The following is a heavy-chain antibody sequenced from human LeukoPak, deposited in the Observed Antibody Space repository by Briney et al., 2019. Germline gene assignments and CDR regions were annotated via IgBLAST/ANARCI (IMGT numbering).Heavy chain of an antibody. CDR1: GGSISTSNYY. CDR3: ARHPCVFAVAGTSVCNYFDY. Sequence: SETLSLTCTVSGGSISTSNYYWGWIRQPPGKGLEWIGNTFYSGSTYYSPSLRSRVTISVDTSKNQFSLKLSSVTAADTAVYYCARHPCVFAVAGTSVCNYFDYWGQGTLVTVSS. V-gene: IGHV4-39*01. D-gene: IGHD6-19*01. CDR2: TFYSGST. J-gene: IGHJ4*02.